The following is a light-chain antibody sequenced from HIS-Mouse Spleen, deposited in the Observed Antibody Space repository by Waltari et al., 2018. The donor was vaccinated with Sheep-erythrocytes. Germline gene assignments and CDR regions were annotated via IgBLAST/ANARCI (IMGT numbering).Light chain of an antibody. V-gene: IGLV2-11*01. J-gene: IGLJ1*01. CDR2: DVR. CDR3: CSYAGSYNHV. Sequence: QSALTQPRSVSGSPGQSVTISCTGTSSDVGGYNYVSWYQQHPGKAPKLMIYDVRKRPSGFPDRCSGSKSGNTASLTISGLQAEDEADYYCCSYAGSYNHVFATGTKVTVL. CDR1: SSDVGGYNY.